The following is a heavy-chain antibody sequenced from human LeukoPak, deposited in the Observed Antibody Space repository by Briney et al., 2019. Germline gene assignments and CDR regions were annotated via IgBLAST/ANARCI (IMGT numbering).Heavy chain of an antibody. CDR1: GFTFSSYG. J-gene: IGHJ5*02. V-gene: IGHV3-33*01. CDR3: ARGWRGWFDP. Sequence: PGGSLRLSCAASGFTFSSYGMHWVRQAPGNGLEWVAVIWYDGSNKYYADSVKGRFTISRDNSKNTLYLQMNSLRAEDTAVYYCARGWRGWFDPWGQGTLVTVSS. CDR2: IWYDGSNK.